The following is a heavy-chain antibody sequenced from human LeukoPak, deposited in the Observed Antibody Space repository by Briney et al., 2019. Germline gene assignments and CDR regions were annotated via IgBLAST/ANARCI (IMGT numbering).Heavy chain of an antibody. J-gene: IGHJ5*02. Sequence: GGSLRLSCAASGFTFSSYGMHWVRRAPGKGLEWVAVIWYDGSNKYYADSVKGRFTISRDNSKNTLYLQMNSLRAEDTAVYYCARDAEHNSNWFDPWGQGTLVTVSS. CDR2: IWYDGSNK. V-gene: IGHV3-33*01. CDR1: GFTFSSYG. CDR3: ARDAEHNSNWFDP. D-gene: IGHD1-20*01.